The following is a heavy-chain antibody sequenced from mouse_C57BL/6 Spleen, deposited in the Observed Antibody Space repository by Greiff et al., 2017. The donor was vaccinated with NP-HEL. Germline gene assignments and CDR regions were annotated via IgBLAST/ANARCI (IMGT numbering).Heavy chain of an antibody. D-gene: IGHD2-3*01. CDR3: VRGALYDGYSPWYFDV. CDR1: GFTFNTYA. CDR2: IRSKSSNYAT. J-gene: IGHJ1*03. Sequence: VQLKESGGGLVQPKGSLKLSCAASGFTFNTYAMHWVRQAPGKGLEWVARIRSKSSNYATYYADSVKDRFTISRDDSQSMLYLQMNNLKTEDTAMYYCVRGALYDGYSPWYFDVWGTGTTVTVSS. V-gene: IGHV10-3*01.